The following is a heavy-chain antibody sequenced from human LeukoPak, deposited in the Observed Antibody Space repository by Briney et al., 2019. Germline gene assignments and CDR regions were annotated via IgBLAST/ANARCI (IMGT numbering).Heavy chain of an antibody. CDR1: GGSFSGYY. CDR2: INHSGST. D-gene: IGHD2-15*01. CDR3: ARNNLGYCSDGSCYGGRDYYGMDV. J-gene: IGHJ6*02. V-gene: IGHV4-34*01. Sequence: SETLSLTCAVYGGSFSGYYWSWIRQPPGKGLEWIGEINHSGSTNYNPSLKSRVTISVDTSKNQFSLKLSSVTAADTAVYYCARNNLGYCSDGSCYGGRDYYGMDVWGQGTTVTVSS.